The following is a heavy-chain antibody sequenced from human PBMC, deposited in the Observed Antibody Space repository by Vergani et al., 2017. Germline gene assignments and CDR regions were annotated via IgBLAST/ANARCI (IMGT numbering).Heavy chain of an antibody. V-gene: IGHV3-11*01. Sequence: QVQLVESGGGLVKPGGSLRLSCAASGFTFSDYYMSWIRQAPGKGLEWVSYISSSGSTIYYADSVKGRFTISRDNAKNSLYLQMHSLRAEDTAVYYCAKDSGSGSYYMGFDWFDPWGQGTLVTVSS. CDR1: GFTFSDYY. CDR3: AKDSGSGSYYMGFDWFDP. CDR2: ISSSGSTI. D-gene: IGHD3-10*01. J-gene: IGHJ5*02.